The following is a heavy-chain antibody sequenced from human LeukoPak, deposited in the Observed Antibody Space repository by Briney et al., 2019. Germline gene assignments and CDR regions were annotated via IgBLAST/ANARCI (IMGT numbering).Heavy chain of an antibody. V-gene: IGHV3-21*01. CDR1: GFTVSSYS. CDR2: ISSSSSYI. D-gene: IGHD2-21*02. CDR3: ARIGGDSFNFDY. Sequence: GGSLRLSCAASGFTVSSYSMNWVRQAPGKGREWGSSISSSSSYIYYADSVKGRFTISRDNAKNSLYLQMNSLRAEDTAVYYCARIGGDSFNFDYWGQGTLVTVSS. J-gene: IGHJ4*02.